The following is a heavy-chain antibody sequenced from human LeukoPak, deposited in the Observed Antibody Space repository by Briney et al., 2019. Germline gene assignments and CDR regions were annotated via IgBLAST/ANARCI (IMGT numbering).Heavy chain of an antibody. J-gene: IGHJ5*02. CDR3: ARGAMYIVGATPQDWFDP. CDR1: GYTFTSYG. Sequence: ASVKVSCKASGYTFTSYGISWVRQAPGQGLEWMGWISAYNGNTNYAQKLQGRVTMTTDTSTSTAYMELRSLRSDDTAVYYCARGAMYIVGATPQDWFDPWGQGTLVTVSS. CDR2: ISAYNGNT. V-gene: IGHV1-18*04. D-gene: IGHD1-26*01.